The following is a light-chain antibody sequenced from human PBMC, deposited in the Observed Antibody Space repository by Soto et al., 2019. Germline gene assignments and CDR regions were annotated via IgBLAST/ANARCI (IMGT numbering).Light chain of an antibody. CDR1: NSDVGGYNY. CDR3: CSYAGSHLYV. Sequence: QSALTQPRSVSGSPGQSVTISCPGTNSDVGGYNYVSWYQQRPGKAPKLMIFDVTKRPSGVPDRFSGSKSGNTASLTISGLQAEDEADYYCCSYAGSHLYVFGTGTKLTVL. CDR2: DVT. V-gene: IGLV2-11*01. J-gene: IGLJ1*01.